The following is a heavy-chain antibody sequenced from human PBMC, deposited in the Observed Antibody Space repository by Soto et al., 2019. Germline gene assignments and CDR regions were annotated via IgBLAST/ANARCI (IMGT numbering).Heavy chain of an antibody. D-gene: IGHD3-10*01. J-gene: IGHJ3*02. CDR1: GFPFSGYL. CDR3: ARGMVDR. CDR2: INHDGSEM. Sequence: EVQVVESGGGSVQPGGSLRLSCTVSGFPFSGYLMDWVRQAPGKGLEWVANINHDGSEMYYGDSVKGRFTISRDNAKNSLYLQMNRLRVEDTAVYYCARGMVDRWGQGTMVTVSS. V-gene: IGHV3-7*05.